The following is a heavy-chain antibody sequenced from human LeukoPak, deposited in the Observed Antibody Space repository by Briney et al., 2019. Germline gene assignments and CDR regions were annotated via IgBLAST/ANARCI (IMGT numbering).Heavy chain of an antibody. D-gene: IGHD6-19*01. CDR1: GYTFTGYY. Sequence: PLASVKVSCKASGYTFTGYYMHWVRQAPGQGLEWMGWINPNSGGTNYAQKFQGRVTMTRDTSISTAYVELSRLRSDDTAVYYCARVVGIAVAGIEYWGQGTLVTVSS. V-gene: IGHV1-2*02. CDR3: ARVVGIAVAGIEY. J-gene: IGHJ4*02. CDR2: INPNSGGT.